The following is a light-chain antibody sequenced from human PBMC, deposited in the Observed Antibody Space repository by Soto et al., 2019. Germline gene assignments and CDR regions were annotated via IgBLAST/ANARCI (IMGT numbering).Light chain of an antibody. J-gene: IGKJ5*01. CDR3: QQHNQWPIT. CDR1: QSVGNY. Sequence: EIVLTQSPATLSVSPVERASLSCMASQSVGNYLAWYQRKAGQAPRLLIYHVSTRATGIPARFSGSGSGTEFTLTINSLQSEDFAVYYCQQHNQWPITFGQGTRLEIK. V-gene: IGKV3D-15*01. CDR2: HVS.